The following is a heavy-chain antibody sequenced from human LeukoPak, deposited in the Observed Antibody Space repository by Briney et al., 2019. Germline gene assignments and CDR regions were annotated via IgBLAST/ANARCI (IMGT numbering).Heavy chain of an antibody. CDR1: GGTFSSYA. CDR2: IIPIFGTA. V-gene: IGHV1-69*13. D-gene: IGHD1-26*01. Sequence: ASVKVSCKASGGTFSSYAISWVRQAPGQGLEWMGGIIPIFGTANYAQKFQGRVTITADESTSTAYMELSSLRSEDTAVYYCSIVGATRRAGPPFDYWGQGTLVTVSS. CDR3: SIVGATRRAGPPFDY. J-gene: IGHJ4*02.